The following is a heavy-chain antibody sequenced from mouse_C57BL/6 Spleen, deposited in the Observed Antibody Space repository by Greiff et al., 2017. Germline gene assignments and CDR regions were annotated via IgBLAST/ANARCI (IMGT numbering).Heavy chain of an antibody. J-gene: IGHJ1*03. CDR2: INYDGSST. V-gene: IGHV5-16*01. CDR1: GFTFSDYY. Sequence: EVHLVESEGGLVQPGSSMKLSCTASGFTFSDYYMAWVRQVPEKGLEWVANINYDGSSTYYLDSLKSRFIISGDNAKNILYLQMSSLKSEDTATYYCARLTTVVDWYFDVWGTGTTVTVSS. D-gene: IGHD1-1*01. CDR3: ARLTTVVDWYFDV.